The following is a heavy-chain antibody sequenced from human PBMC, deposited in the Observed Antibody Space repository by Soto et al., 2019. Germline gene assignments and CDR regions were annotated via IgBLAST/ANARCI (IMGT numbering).Heavy chain of an antibody. Sequence: QVQLVESGGGVVQPGRSLRLSCAASGFTFSSYGMHWVRQAPGKGLEWVGVIWYDGSNKYYADSVKGRFTISRDNSKNTLYLQMNSLRAEDTAVYYCARDDRGEDFDYWGQGTLVTVSS. CDR3: ARDDRGEDFDY. CDR2: IWYDGSNK. CDR1: GFTFSSYG. V-gene: IGHV3-33*01. D-gene: IGHD3-10*01. J-gene: IGHJ4*02.